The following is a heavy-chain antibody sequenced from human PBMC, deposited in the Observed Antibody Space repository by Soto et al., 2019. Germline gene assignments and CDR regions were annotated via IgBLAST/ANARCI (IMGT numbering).Heavy chain of an antibody. J-gene: IGHJ5*02. CDR2: IYPGDSDT. CDR3: ARMGGDYANWFDP. V-gene: IGHV5-51*01. CDR1: GYSFTSYW. Sequence: PGESLQISCKGSGYSFTSYWIGWVRQMPGKGLEWMGIIYPGDSDTRYGPSFQGQVTISADKSISTAYLQWSSLKASDTAMYYCARMGGDYANWFDPWGQGTLVTVSS. D-gene: IGHD4-17*01.